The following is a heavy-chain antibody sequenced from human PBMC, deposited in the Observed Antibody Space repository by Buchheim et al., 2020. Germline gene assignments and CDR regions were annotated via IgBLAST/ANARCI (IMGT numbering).Heavy chain of an antibody. CDR2: MNPDSGAT. CDR3: ARTMVRGVPSMDY. V-gene: IGHV1-8*01. J-gene: IGHJ4*02. Sequence: QVQLVQSGAEVQKPGASVKVSCKASGYPFTSFDLNWVRQATGQGLECLGWMNPDSGATGYAPKFKGRFTMTWDTSITTAYLELSSLTSEDTAVYYCARTMVRGVPSMDYWGQGTL. D-gene: IGHD3-10*01. CDR1: GYPFTSFD.